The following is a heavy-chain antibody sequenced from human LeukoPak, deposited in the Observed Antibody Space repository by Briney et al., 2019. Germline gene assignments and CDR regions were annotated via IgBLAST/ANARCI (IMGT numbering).Heavy chain of an antibody. CDR3: ATEYYGSFNY. J-gene: IGHJ4*02. CDR2: IQANSAGGTT. V-gene: IGHV3-15*01. D-gene: IGHD1-26*01. Sequence: GGSLRLSCAGSGFTFSDAWMSWVRQAPGKGLEWVGRIQANSAGGTTDYATPVKGRFAISRDDSKNMLYLQMNSLVSEDSAVYFCATEYYGSFNYWGQGTLVTVSS. CDR1: GFTFSDAW.